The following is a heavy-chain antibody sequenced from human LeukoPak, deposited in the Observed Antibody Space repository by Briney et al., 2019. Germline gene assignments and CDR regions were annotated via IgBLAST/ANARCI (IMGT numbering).Heavy chain of an antibody. J-gene: IGHJ6*02. CDR2: ISAYNGNT. D-gene: IGHD2-2*01. CDR3: ARESYCSSTSCYSDYYYYGMDV. Sequence: ASVKVSCKASGYTFTSYGISWVRQAPGQGLEWMGWISAYNGNTDYAQKLQGRVTMTTDTSTSTAYMELRSLRSDDTAVYYCARESYCSSTSCYSDYYYYGMDVWGQGTTVTVSS. V-gene: IGHV1-18*01. CDR1: GYTFTSYG.